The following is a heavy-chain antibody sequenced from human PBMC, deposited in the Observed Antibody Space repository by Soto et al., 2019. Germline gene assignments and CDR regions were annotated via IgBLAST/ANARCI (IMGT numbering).Heavy chain of an antibody. V-gene: IGHV1-69*04. D-gene: IGHD1-7*01. Sequence: SVKVSCKASGGTFSNYVVNWVRQAPGQGLEWMGRIIPIPGAANYAQKFQGRVTITADKSTSTSYMELSSLRSEDTAVYYCARDMTRTVVPYFDFWGQGTLVTVSS. CDR1: GGTFSNYV. J-gene: IGHJ4*02. CDR3: ARDMTRTVVPYFDF. CDR2: IIPIPGAA.